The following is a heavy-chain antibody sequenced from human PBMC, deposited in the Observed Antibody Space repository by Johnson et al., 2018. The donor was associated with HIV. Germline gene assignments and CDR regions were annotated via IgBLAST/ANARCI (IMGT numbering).Heavy chain of an antibody. CDR2: ITWNGGSA. CDR1: GFTFSSYD. CDR3: AREGFCTSTSCHVAFDI. V-gene: IGHV3-20*04. J-gene: IGHJ3*02. Sequence: EVQLMESGGGLVQPGGSLRLSCAASGFTFSSYDMHWVRQATGKGLEWVSSITWNGGSAGDADSVKGRFTISRDNAKNSLYLQMSSLGAEATALYYCAREGFCTSTSCHVAFDIWGQGTMVTVSS. D-gene: IGHD2-2*01.